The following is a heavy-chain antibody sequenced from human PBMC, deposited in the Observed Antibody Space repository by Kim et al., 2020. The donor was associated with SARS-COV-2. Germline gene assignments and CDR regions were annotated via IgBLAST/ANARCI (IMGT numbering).Heavy chain of an antibody. CDR3: ARGHYGDYFDY. D-gene: IGHD4-17*01. V-gene: IGHV3-74*01. J-gene: IGHJ4*02. Sequence: TSNADSGKGRFTTSREKAKNARYRQVDSLRGEDTAVYYCARGHYGDYFDYWGQGTLVTVSS. CDR2: T.